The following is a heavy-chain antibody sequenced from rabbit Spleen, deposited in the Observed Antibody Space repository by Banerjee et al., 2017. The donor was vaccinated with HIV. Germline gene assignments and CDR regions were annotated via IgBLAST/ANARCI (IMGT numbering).Heavy chain of an antibody. D-gene: IGHD1-1*01. CDR1: GFSFSTTYY. J-gene: IGHJ6*01. V-gene: IGHV1S40*01. CDR2: IDTGASGFT. CDR3: ARDTSSSFSSYGMDL. Sequence: GGGLVQPGGSLTLTCTASGFSFSTTYYMCWVRQAPGKGLDWIACIDTGASGFTYFATWAQGRFTCSKTSSTTVTLQMTRLTAADTATYFCARDTSSSFSSYGMDLWGPGTLVTVS.